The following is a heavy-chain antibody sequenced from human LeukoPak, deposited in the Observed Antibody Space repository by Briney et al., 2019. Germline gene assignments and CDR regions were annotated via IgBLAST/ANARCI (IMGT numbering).Heavy chain of an antibody. J-gene: IGHJ3*02. CDR1: GDSLNRGSYY. CDR3: ARGVTVFGGAPKGALDI. V-gene: IGHV4-61*02. CDR2: ISASGNT. Sequence: SETLSLTCSVSGDSLNRGSYYWNWIWQPAGKGLEWLGRISASGNTNYNPSLKSRVTISVDASKNQFSLRLTSVTAADTAVYFCARGVTVFGGAPKGALDIWGRGTMVTVSS. D-gene: IGHD3-3*01.